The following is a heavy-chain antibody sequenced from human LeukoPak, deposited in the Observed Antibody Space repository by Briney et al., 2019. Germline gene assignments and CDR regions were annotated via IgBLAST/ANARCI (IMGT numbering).Heavy chain of an antibody. CDR2: IYYSGST. CDR1: GGSISSSSYY. CDR3: ARSSSTYYDYVWGSYRYTEALDY. Sequence: SETLSLTCTVSGGSISSSSYYWGWIRQPPGKGLGWIGSIYYSGSTYYNPSLKSRVTISVDTSKNQFSLKLSSVTAADTAVYYCARSSSTYYDYVWGSYRYTEALDYWGQGTLVTVSS. D-gene: IGHD3-16*02. J-gene: IGHJ4*02. V-gene: IGHV4-39*01.